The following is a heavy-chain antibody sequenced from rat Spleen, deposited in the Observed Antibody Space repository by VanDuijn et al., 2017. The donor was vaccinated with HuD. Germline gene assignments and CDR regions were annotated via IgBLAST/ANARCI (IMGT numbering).Heavy chain of an antibody. D-gene: IGHD1-5*01. V-gene: IGHV5-27*01. CDR2: ITNSGGST. CDR1: GFTFSNYG. CDR3: TTALGGTTRGYVVDA. J-gene: IGHJ4*01. Sequence: EVQLVESGGGLVQPGRSLKLSCAASGFTFSNYGMAWVRQAPTKGLEWVASITNSGGSTYYRDSVKGRFTISRDNAKSTLYLQMDSLRSEDTATYYCTTALGGTTRGYVVDAWGQGASVTVSS.